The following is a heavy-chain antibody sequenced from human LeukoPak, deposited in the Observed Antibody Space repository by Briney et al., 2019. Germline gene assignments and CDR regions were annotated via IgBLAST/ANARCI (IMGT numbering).Heavy chain of an antibody. V-gene: IGHV1-69*13. CDR3: ARKRDRGVWYFDL. CDR2: IIPIFGTA. Sequence: SVKVSCKASGGTFSSYAISWVRQAPGQGLEWMGGIIPIFGTANYAQKLQGRVTITADESTSTAYMELSSLRSEDTAVYYCARKRDRGVWYFDLWGRGTLVTVSS. D-gene: IGHD2-15*01. J-gene: IGHJ2*01. CDR1: GGTFSSYA.